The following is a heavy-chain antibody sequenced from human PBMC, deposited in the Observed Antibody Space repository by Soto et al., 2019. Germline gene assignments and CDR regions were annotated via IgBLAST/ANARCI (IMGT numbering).Heavy chain of an antibody. V-gene: IGHV1-69*04. J-gene: IGHJ4*02. D-gene: IGHD3-10*01. CDR1: GDTFSSST. CDR3: ARDVDGEGD. CDR2: IIPILGIA. Sequence: ASVKVSCTPSGDTFSSSTVSLVRQAPGQGLEWMGRIIPILGIANYAQKFQGRVTITADKSTSTAYMELSSLRSEDTAVYYCARDVDGEGDWGQGTLVTVSS.